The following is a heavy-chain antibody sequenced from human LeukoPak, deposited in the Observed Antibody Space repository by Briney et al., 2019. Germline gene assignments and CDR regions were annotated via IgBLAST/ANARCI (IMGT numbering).Heavy chain of an antibody. CDR2: VIPIFGTA. CDR3: ARESGDYSNYLEFDY. D-gene: IGHD4-11*01. V-gene: IGHV1-69*01. CDR1: GGTFSSYA. Sequence: ASVKVSCKASGGTFSSYAISWVRQAPGQGLEWMGGVIPIFGTANYAQKFQGRVTITADESTSTAYMELSSLRSEDTAVYYCARESGDYSNYLEFDYWGQGTLVTVSS. J-gene: IGHJ4*02.